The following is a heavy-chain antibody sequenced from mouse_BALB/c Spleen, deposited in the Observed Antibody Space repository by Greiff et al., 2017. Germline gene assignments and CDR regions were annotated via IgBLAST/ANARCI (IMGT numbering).Heavy chain of an antibody. Sequence: QVTLKESGPGILQPSQTLSLTCSFSGFSLSTSGMGVSWIRQPSGKGLEWLAHIYWDDDKRYNPSLKSRLTISKDTSSNQVFLKITSVDTADTATYYCARIITTVVDYFDYWGQGTTLTVSS. J-gene: IGHJ2*01. CDR2: IYWDDDK. D-gene: IGHD1-1*01. CDR1: GFSLSTSGMG. V-gene: IGHV8-12*01. CDR3: ARIITTVVDYFDY.